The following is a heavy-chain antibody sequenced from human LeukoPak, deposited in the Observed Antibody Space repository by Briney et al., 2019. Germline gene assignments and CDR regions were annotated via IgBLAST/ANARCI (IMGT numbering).Heavy chain of an antibody. CDR2: IKPDGSEK. CDR1: GFAFSTYW. V-gene: IGHV3-7*01. CDR3: ARVRSAAAGPLDY. D-gene: IGHD6-13*01. Sequence: PGGSLRLSCAASGFAFSTYWMNWVRQAPGKGLEWVANIKPDGSEKFYLDSVKGRFTISRDNAKNSLYLQMNRLRADDTAVYHCARVRSAAAGPLDYWGQGTLVTVSS. J-gene: IGHJ4*02.